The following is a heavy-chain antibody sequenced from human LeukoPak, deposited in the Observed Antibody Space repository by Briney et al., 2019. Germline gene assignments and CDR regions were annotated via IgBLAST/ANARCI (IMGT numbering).Heavy chain of an antibody. CDR2: ISSSSSSI. D-gene: IGHD3-16*01. J-gene: IGHJ4*02. Sequence: GGSLRLSCAASGFTFSSYSMNWVRQAPGKGLEWVSYISSSSSSIYYADSVKGRFTISRDNAKNSLYLQMNSLRAEDTAVYYCARKSGGTGYWGQGTLVTVSS. CDR1: GFTFSSYS. V-gene: IGHV3-48*01. CDR3: ARKSGGTGY.